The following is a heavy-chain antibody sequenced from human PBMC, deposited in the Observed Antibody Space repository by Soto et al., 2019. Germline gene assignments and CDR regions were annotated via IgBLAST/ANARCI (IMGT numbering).Heavy chain of an antibody. V-gene: IGHV4-39*01. CDR3: AGRRAGVYYFDY. CDR1: GGSVSSSSYY. D-gene: IGHD3-10*01. CDR2: IYYTGST. Sequence: PSETLSLTCTVSGGSVSSSSYYWGWIRQPPGKGLEWIGTIYYTGSTSYSPSLKRRVTISVDTSKTQFSLNLSSVTATDTAVYYCAGRRAGVYYFDYWGQGTLVTVSS. J-gene: IGHJ4*02.